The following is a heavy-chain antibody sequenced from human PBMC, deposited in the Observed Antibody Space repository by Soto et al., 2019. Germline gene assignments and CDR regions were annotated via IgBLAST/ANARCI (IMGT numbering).Heavy chain of an antibody. D-gene: IGHD2-2*01. V-gene: IGHV1-69*06. CDR2: IIPIFGTA. Sequence: QVQLVQSGAEVKKPGSSVKVSCKASGGTFSSYAISWVRQAPGQGLEWMGVIIPIFGTANDAEKFQGRVTSTAEKSTSTAYMELSRLRSEDTVVYYCERGCSSTSCYRGPNWFAPWGQGTLVTVSS. CDR1: GGTFSSYA. CDR3: ERGCSSTSCYRGPNWFAP. J-gene: IGHJ5*02.